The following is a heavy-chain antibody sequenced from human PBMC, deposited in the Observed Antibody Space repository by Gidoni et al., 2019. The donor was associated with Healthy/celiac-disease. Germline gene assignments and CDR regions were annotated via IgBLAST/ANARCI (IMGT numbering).Heavy chain of an antibody. D-gene: IGHD1-26*01. CDR3: AAERAPYPELYYYGMGV. J-gene: IGHJ6*02. Sequence: QMQLVQSGPEVKKPGTSVKVSCKASGFTFTSSAVQWVRQARGQRLEWIGWIVVGSGNTNYAQKFQERVTITRDMSTSTAYMELSSLRSEDTAVYYCAAERAPYPELYYYGMGVWGQGTTVTVSS. V-gene: IGHV1-58*01. CDR2: IVVGSGNT. CDR1: GFTFTSSA.